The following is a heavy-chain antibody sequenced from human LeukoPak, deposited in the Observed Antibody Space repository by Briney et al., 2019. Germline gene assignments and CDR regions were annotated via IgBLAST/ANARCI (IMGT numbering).Heavy chain of an antibody. CDR3: ARSQTYYYDSSGRGPDY. CDR2: ISSSGSTI. CDR1: GFTFSDYY. D-gene: IGHD3-22*01. Sequence: GGSLRLSCAASGFTFSDYYMSWLRQAPGKGLEWVSYISSSGSTIYYADSVKGRFTISRDNAKNSLYLQMNSLRAEDTAVYYCARSQTYYYDSSGRGPDYWGQGTLVTVSS. J-gene: IGHJ4*02. V-gene: IGHV3-11*01.